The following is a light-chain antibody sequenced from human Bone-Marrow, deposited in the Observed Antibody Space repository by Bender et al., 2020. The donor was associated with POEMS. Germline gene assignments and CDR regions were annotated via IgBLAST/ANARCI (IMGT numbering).Light chain of an antibody. J-gene: IGLJ1*01. CDR1: SRDVGMFNL. CDR2: EGS. V-gene: IGLV2-23*01. Sequence: HSALTQPASVSGSPGQSITISCTGTSRDVGMFNLVSWYQQYPGKAPKFIIYEGSKRPSGVSNRFSGSKSGNTASLTISGLQAEDEADYYCCFYAGSNTYVFGSGTHLTVL. CDR3: CFYAGSNTYV.